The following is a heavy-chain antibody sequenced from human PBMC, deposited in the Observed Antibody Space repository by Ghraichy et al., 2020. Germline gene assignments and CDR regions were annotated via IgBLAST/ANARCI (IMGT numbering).Heavy chain of an antibody. Sequence: GGSLRLSCAASGFTFSSYSMNWVRQAPGKGLEWVSYISSSSSTIYYADSVKGRFTISRDNAKNSLYLQMNSLRDEDTAVYYWARGTSIAARLPGMDVWGQGTTVTVSS. J-gene: IGHJ6*02. D-gene: IGHD6-6*01. CDR2: ISSSSSTI. V-gene: IGHV3-48*02. CDR1: GFTFSSYS. CDR3: ARGTSIAARLPGMDV.